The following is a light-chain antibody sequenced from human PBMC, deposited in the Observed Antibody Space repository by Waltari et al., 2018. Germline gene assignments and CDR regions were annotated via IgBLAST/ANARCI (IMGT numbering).Light chain of an antibody. Sequence: DTVMTQSPLSLPVTPGEPASISCRSSQSLLHSSGNNYLDWYLQKPGQSPQRLINLGSIRASGVSDRFSGSAAGTDLTLKISRVEAEYVGVYYCMQALQNSIPFGQGTRLEIK. J-gene: IGKJ5*01. CDR3: MQALQNSIP. CDR1: QSLLHSSGNNY. CDR2: LGS. V-gene: IGKV2-28*01.